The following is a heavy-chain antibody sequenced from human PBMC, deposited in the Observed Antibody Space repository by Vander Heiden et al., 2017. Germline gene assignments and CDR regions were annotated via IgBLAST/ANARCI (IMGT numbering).Heavy chain of an antibody. CDR2: IKQDGSEE. J-gene: IGHJ3*02. CDR1: GFTFSSYW. CDR3: VIDAFDI. V-gene: IGHV3-7*01. Sequence: EVQLVESGGGLVQPGGSLRLSCAASGFTFSSYWMSWVRQAPGKGLEWVANIKQDGSEEYYMDSVKGRFTISRDNAKNLLYLQMNSLRAEETAVYYCVIDAFDIWGQGTMVTVSS.